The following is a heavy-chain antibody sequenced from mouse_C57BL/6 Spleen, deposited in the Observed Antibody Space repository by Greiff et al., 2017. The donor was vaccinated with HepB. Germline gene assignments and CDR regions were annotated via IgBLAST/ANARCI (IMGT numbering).Heavy chain of an antibody. J-gene: IGHJ2*01. CDR3: ARENYCGSGWGYFDY. CDR1: GFTFSDYG. CDR2: ISSGSSTI. V-gene: IGHV5-17*01. Sequence: EVQRVESGGGLVKPGGSLKLSCAASGFTFSDYGMHWVRQAPEKGLEWVAYISSGSSTIYYADTVKGRFTISRDNAKNTLFLQMTSLRSEDTAMYYCARENYCGSGWGYFDYWGQGTTLTVSS. D-gene: IGHD1-1*01.